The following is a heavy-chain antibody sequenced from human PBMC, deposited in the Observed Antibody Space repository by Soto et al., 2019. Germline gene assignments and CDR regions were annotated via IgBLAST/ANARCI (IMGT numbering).Heavy chain of an antibody. Sequence: QVQLVESGGGVVQPGRSLRLSCAASGFTFSSYAMHWVRQAPGKGLEWVAVISYDGSNKYYADSVKGRFTISRDNSKNTLYLQMNSLRAEDTAVYYCARGAPRDGYRRGAFDIWGQGTMVTVSS. CDR1: GFTFSSYA. CDR3: ARGAPRDGYRRGAFDI. V-gene: IGHV3-30-3*01. J-gene: IGHJ3*02. CDR2: ISYDGSNK. D-gene: IGHD5-12*01.